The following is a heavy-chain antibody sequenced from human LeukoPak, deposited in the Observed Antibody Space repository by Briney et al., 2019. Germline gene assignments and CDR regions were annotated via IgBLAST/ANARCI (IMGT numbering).Heavy chain of an antibody. Sequence: ASVKVSCEASGYTFTGYYMHWVRQAPGQGLEWMGWINPNSGGTNYAQKFQGRVTMTRDTSISTAYMELSRLRSDDTAVYYCARLLQLLWFGELKDYWGQGTLVTVSS. J-gene: IGHJ4*02. CDR2: INPNSGGT. V-gene: IGHV1-2*02. CDR1: GYTFTGYY. D-gene: IGHD3-10*01. CDR3: ARLLQLLWFGELKDY.